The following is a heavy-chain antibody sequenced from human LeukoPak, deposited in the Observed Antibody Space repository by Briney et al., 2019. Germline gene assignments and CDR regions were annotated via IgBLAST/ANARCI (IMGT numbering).Heavy chain of an antibody. CDR2: IYYSGST. D-gene: IGHD6-19*01. V-gene: IGHV4-39*07. CDR1: GGSISSSSYY. J-gene: IGHJ4*02. Sequence: SSETLPLTCTVSGGSISSSSYYWGWIRQPPGKGLEWIGSIYYSGSTYYNPSLKSRVTISVDTSKNQFSLKLSSVTAADTAVYYCARDRKQWLVRGFDYWGQGTLVTVSS. CDR3: ARDRKQWLVRGFDY.